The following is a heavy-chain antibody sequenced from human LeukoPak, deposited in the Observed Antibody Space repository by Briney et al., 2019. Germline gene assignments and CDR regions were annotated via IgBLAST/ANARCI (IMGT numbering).Heavy chain of an antibody. J-gene: IGHJ6*03. Sequence: PGGSLRLSCAASGFTFSSYAMHWGRQAPGKGLEWVAGISYDGSNKYYADSVKGRFTISRDNSKNTLYLQMNSLRAEDTAVYYCARESFLRRGGSGSYYRLHYYYMDVWGKGTTVTVSS. V-gene: IGHV3-30*14. D-gene: IGHD3-10*01. CDR3: ARESFLRRGGSGSYYRLHYYYMDV. CDR2: ISYDGSNK. CDR1: GFTFSSYA.